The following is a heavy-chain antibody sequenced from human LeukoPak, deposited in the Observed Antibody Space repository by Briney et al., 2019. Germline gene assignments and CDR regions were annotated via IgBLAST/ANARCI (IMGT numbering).Heavy chain of an antibody. CDR3: ASGTTDIVVVPATLRNYYFDY. CDR2: IIPIFDTS. Sequence: ASVKVSCKASGGTFSSYAITWVRQAPGQGLEWMGGIIPIFDTSNYAQKFQGRVTITADKSTSTAYMELSSLRSEDTAVYYCASGTTDIVVVPATLRNYYFDYWGQGTLVTVSS. V-gene: IGHV1-69*06. J-gene: IGHJ4*02. CDR1: GGTFSSYA. D-gene: IGHD2-2*01.